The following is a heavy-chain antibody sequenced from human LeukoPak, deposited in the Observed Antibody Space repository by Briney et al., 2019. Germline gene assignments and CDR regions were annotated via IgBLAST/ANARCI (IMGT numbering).Heavy chain of an antibody. J-gene: IGHJ6*02. CDR3: ARCSGADCSSTSCFEMDAYYYYGMDV. V-gene: IGHV4-34*01. D-gene: IGHD2-2*01. CDR2: INHSGST. Sequence: SETLSLTCAVYGGSFRGYYWSWIRQPPGKGLEWIGEINHSGSTNYNPSLKSRVTISVDTSKNQFSLKLSSVTAADTAVYYCARCSGADCSSTSCFEMDAYYYYGMDVWGQGTTVTVSS. CDR1: GGSFRGYY.